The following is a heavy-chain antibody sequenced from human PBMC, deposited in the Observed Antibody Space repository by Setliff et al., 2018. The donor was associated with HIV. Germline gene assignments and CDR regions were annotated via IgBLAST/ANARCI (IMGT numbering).Heavy chain of an antibody. J-gene: IGHJ6*03. CDR1: GASITSHN. CDR3: TRDLWGDDYYYNNMDV. D-gene: IGHD2-21*02. V-gene: IGHV4-4*07. Sequence: PSETLSLTCSVSGASITSHNWSWIRQAAGKGLEWIGRIYTRGNTNYNPSLRSRVTMSVDTSKNQFSLEVTSVTAADTAVYYCTRDLWGDDYYYNNMDVWGKGTTVTVSS. CDR2: IYTRGNT.